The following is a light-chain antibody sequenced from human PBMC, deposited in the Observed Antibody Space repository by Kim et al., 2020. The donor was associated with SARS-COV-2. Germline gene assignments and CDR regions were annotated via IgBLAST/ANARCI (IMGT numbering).Light chain of an antibody. J-gene: IGLJ3*02. CDR1: SSDVGGYNF. CDR2: EVS. Sequence: QSALTQPPSASGSPGQSVTISCSGTSSDVGGYNFVSWYQQHPGNAPKLMSYEVSKRPSGVPDRFSGSKSGNTASLSVSGLQAEDEADYYCQSYDSSLSGSVFGGGTQLTVL. V-gene: IGLV2-8*01. CDR3: QSYDSSLSGSV.